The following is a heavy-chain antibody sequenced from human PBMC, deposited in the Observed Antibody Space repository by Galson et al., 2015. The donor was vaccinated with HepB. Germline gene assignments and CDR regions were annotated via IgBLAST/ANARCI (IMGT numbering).Heavy chain of an antibody. CDR3: ANLASSGAGTKDY. CDR2: ISYDGSNK. D-gene: IGHD6-19*01. V-gene: IGHV3-30*18. Sequence: SLRLSCAASGFTFSSYGMHWVRQAPGKGLEWVAVISYDGSNKCYADSVKGRFTISRDNSKNTLYLQMNSLRAEDTAVYYCANLASSGAGTKDYWGQGTLVTVSS. CDR1: GFTFSSYG. J-gene: IGHJ4*02.